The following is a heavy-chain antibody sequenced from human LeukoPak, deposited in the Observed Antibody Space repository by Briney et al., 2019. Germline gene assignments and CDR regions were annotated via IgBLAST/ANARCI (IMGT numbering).Heavy chain of an antibody. V-gene: IGHV1-69*13. Sequence: SVKVSCKASGGTFSSYAISWVRQAPGQGLEWMGGIIPIFGTANYAQKFQGRVTITADESTSTAYMELSSLRSEDTAVYYCARTYSITMVRGAAGAFDIWGQGTMVTVSS. CDR1: GGTFSSYA. CDR3: ARTYSITMVRGAAGAFDI. CDR2: IIPIFGTA. J-gene: IGHJ3*02. D-gene: IGHD3-10*01.